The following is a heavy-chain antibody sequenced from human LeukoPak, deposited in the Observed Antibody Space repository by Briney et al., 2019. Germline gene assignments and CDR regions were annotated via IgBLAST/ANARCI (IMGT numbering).Heavy chain of an antibody. V-gene: IGHV1-69*13. D-gene: IGHD3-10*01. CDR3: ARDRYYGSGSSTYYFDY. CDR1: GGTFSSYA. J-gene: IGHJ4*02. CDR2: IIPIFGTA. Sequence: SVKVSCKASGGTFSSYAISWVRQAPGQGLEWMGGIIPIFGTANYAQKFQGRVTITADESTSTAYMELSSLRSEDTAAYYCARDRYYGSGSSTYYFDYWGQGTLVTVSS.